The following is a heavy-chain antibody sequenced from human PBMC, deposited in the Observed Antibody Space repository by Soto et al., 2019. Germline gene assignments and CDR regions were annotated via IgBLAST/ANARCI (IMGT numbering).Heavy chain of an antibody. J-gene: IGHJ6*02. CDR1: GYTFSRYG. CDR3: AKNGQPPYYYYGMDV. V-gene: IGHV1-18*01. D-gene: IGHD2-8*01. CDR2: ISGYNGDT. Sequence: QGQLVQSGPEVKKPGASVKFSCKASGYTFSRYGISWVRQAPGQGLEWMGWISGYNGDTIYAQKVQGRVTMTIDTSTYTAYMELRSLTSDDTAIYYCAKNGQPPYYYYGMDVWGQGTTVTVSS.